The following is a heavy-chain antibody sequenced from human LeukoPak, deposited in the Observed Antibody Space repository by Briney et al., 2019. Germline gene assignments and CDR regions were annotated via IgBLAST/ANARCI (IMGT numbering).Heavy chain of an antibody. Sequence: GSSVKVSCKASGGTFSSYAISWVRQAPGQGLEWMGGIIPIFGTANYAQKFQGRVTITADKSTSTAYMELSSLRSEDTAVYYCARVRYYGSGSPEGFDAFDIWGQGTMVTVSS. CDR1: GGTFSSYA. D-gene: IGHD3-10*01. CDR3: ARVRYYGSGSPEGFDAFDI. CDR2: IIPIFGTA. V-gene: IGHV1-69*06. J-gene: IGHJ3*02.